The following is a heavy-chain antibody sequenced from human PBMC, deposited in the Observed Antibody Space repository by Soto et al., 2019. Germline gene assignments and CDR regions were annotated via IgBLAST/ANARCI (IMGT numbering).Heavy chain of an antibody. CDR3: ARRITMVRGPYYYYALAV. CDR2: ITSTSSTK. D-gene: IGHD3-10*01. J-gene: IGHJ6*02. CDR1: VFTLATHA. V-gene: IGHV3-48*02. Sequence: GGSLRLSCSASVFTLATHAMNWVRQAPGKGLEWLSYITSTSSTKSDEDSVKGRFTISRDNAKNSLYLQRNSLRDEDTAVYYCARRITMVRGPYYYYALAVWGQGATVTVSS.